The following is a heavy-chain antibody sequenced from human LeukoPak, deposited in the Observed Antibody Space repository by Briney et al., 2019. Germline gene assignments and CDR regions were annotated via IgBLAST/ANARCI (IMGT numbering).Heavy chain of an antibody. V-gene: IGHV3-23*01. J-gene: IGHJ4*02. D-gene: IGHD3-22*01. CDR3: AKDSRFNSSGYYYFDY. Sequence: PGGSLRLSCAASGFTFSSYAMSWVRQAPGKGLEWVSVVSGSGGSTYYADSVKGRFTISRDNSKNTLYLQMNSLRAEDTAVYYCAKDSRFNSSGYYYFDYWGQGTLVTVSS. CDR1: GFTFSSYA. CDR2: VSGSGGST.